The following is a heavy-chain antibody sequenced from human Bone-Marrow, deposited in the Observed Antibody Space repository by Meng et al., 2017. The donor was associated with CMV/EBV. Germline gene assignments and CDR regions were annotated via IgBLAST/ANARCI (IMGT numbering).Heavy chain of an antibody. D-gene: IGHD1-26*01. J-gene: IGHJ4*02. CDR2: TYYRSKWYN. V-gene: IGHV6-1*01. CDR1: CASVSRNSSA. CDR3: LRGGGSYYHFDF. Sequence: CASVSRNSSAWNWIRQSPSRGLEWLGRTYYRSKWYNDYAVSVKSRITINPDTSKNQFSLQLNSVTPEDTAVYYCLRGGGSYYHFDFWGQGTLVTVSS.